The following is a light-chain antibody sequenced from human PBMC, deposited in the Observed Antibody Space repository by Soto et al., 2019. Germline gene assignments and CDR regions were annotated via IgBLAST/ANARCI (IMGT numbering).Light chain of an antibody. CDR2: DAS. CDR3: QQRSNWPPT. V-gene: IGKV3-11*01. Sequence: ESVLTQSPAPLSLSPGERATLSCRASQSVSSDLAWYQQKPGQAPMLLIYDASNTATGIPARFSGSGSGTDFTLTISRLEPEDFAVYYCQQRSNWPPTFGQGTKVEIK. CDR1: QSVSSD. J-gene: IGKJ1*01.